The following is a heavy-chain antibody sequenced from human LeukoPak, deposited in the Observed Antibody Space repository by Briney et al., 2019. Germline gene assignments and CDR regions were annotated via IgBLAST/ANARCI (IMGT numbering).Heavy chain of an antibody. CDR3: RRRSDKVLSGEYYYYMDV. V-gene: IGHV3-7*01. Sequence: PGGSLRLSCTASGFTTHYWLNWVRQSPGKGLGWVANIDRDGRVQHYVDSVEGRFTISRDSAKNSLALQMHSLRPEDTAVFYCRRRSDKVLSGEYYYYMDVWGTRTTVTASS. J-gene: IGHJ6*03. D-gene: IGHD2/OR15-2a*01. CDR1: GFTTHYW. CDR2: IDRDGRVQ.